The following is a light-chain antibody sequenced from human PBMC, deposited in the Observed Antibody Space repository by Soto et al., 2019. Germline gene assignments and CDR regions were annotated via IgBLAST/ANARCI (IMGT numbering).Light chain of an antibody. J-gene: IGKJ5*01. CDR3: QQYGSSAPIT. CDR1: QSVTKNH. V-gene: IGKV3-20*01. CDR2: GAS. Sequence: IVLTQSPGTRSLSPGARATLSCRASQSVTKNHLNWYQKKPGQAPRLLIYGASIRATGIPDRFSGSGSETDFTLTISRLEPEDLALYYCQQYGSSAPITFGQGTRLEIK.